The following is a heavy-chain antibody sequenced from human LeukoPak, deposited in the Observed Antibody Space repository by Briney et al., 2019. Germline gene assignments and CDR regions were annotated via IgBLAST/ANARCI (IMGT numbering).Heavy chain of an antibody. V-gene: IGHV3-23*01. Sequence: PGGSLRLSCAASGFTFSSYAMSWVRQAPGKGLKWVSAISGSGGSTYYADSVKGRFTISRDNSKNTLYLQMNSLRAEDTVVYYCAREGQLAPKFDYWGQGTLVTVSS. J-gene: IGHJ4*02. D-gene: IGHD6-6*01. CDR3: AREGQLAPKFDY. CDR2: ISGSGGST. CDR1: GFTFSSYA.